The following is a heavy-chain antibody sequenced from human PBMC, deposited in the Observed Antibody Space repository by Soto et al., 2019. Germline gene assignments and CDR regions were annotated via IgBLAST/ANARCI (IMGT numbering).Heavy chain of an antibody. V-gene: IGHV3-30*18. CDR3: AKDRRSIAAAGPSDY. CDR2: ISYDGSNK. J-gene: IGHJ4*02. Sequence: GGSLRLSCAASGFTFSSYGMHWVRQAPGKGLEWVAVISYDGSNKYYADSVKGRFTISRDNSKNTLYLQMNSLRAEDTAVYYYAKDRRSIAAAGPSDYWGQGTLVNVSS. CDR1: GFTFSSYG. D-gene: IGHD6-13*01.